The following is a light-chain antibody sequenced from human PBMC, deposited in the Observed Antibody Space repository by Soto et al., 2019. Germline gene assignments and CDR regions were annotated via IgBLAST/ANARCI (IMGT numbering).Light chain of an antibody. J-gene: IGLJ1*01. V-gene: IGLV2-14*03. CDR2: NVN. CDR3: LSHTTRRIYV. Sequence: QSALTQPASVSGSPGQSITISCSGTNSDIGAYDYVSWYQQHPGKPPKLIIYNVNNRPSGVSFRFSGSKSANTASLTISGLQTEDEADYYSLSHTTRRIYVFGPGTKLTVL. CDR1: NSDIGAYDY.